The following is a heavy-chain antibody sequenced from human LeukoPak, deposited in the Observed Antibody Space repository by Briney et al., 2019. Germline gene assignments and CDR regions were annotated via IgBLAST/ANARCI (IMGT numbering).Heavy chain of an antibody. CDR3: ARDPLPCGGFGSSCLRSIDY. Sequence: PGGSLRLSCAASGFTFSSYAMHWVRQAPGKGLEWVAVISYDGSNKYYADSVKGRFTISRDNSKNTLYLQMNSLRAEDTAMYFCARDPLPCGGFGSSCLRSIDYWGQGTLVTVSS. V-gene: IGHV3-30-3*01. CDR2: ISYDGSNK. CDR1: GFTFSSYA. D-gene: IGHD6-13*01. J-gene: IGHJ4*02.